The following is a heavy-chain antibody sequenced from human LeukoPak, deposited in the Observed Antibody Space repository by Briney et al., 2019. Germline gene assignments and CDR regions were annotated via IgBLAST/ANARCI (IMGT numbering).Heavy chain of an antibody. V-gene: IGHV1-69*05. CDR2: IIPIFGTA. CDR3: ASDSSGYYYAY. J-gene: IGHJ4*02. D-gene: IGHD3-22*01. CDR1: GGTFSSYA. Sequence: SVKVSCKASGGTFSSYAISWVRQAPGRGLEWMGGIIPIFGTANYAQKYQGRVTITTDESTSTAYMELSSLRSEDTAVYYCASDSSGYYYAYWGQGTLVTVSS.